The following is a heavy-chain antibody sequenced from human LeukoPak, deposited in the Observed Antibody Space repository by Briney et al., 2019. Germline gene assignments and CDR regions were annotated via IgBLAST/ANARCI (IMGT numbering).Heavy chain of an antibody. J-gene: IGHJ4*02. V-gene: IGHV3-43*02. CDR1: GFTFGRFA. Sequence: PGGSLRLSCAASGFTFGRFAMHWVRQAPGKGLEWVSLISGDGFTTYYVDSVKGRFTMSRDNSKNSLYLQMKSLRTEDTALYYCGRDHVYGGADYWGQGTLVTVSS. CDR3: GRDHVYGGADY. CDR2: ISGDGFTT. D-gene: IGHD4-23*01.